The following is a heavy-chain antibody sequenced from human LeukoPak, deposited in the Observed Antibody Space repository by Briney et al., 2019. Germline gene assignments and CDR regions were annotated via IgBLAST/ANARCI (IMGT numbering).Heavy chain of an antibody. V-gene: IGHV3-66*01. CDR1: GFTVSSNY. CDR2: IYSGGST. Sequence: GGSLRLSCAASGFTVSSNYMSWVRQAPGKGLEWVSVIYSGGSTYYADSVKGRFTISRDNSKNTLYLQINSLRAEDTAVYYCARESPVLYGMDVWGQGTTVTVSS. CDR3: ARESPVLYGMDV. D-gene: IGHD6-6*01. J-gene: IGHJ6*02.